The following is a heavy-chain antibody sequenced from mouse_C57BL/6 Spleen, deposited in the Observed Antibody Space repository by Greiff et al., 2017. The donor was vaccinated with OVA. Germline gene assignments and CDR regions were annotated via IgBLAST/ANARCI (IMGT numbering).Heavy chain of an antibody. Sequence: DVKLQESGGGLVQPGGSLKLSCAASGIDFSRYWMSWVRRAPGTGLEWIGEINPDSSTINYAPSLKEKFIISRDNAKKTLYLQMSNVRAEDTALYYCARGDYYGSAFDYWGQGTTLTVSS. CDR3: ARGDYYGSAFDY. V-gene: IGHV4-1*01. CDR2: INPDSSTI. D-gene: IGHD1-1*01. J-gene: IGHJ2*01. CDR1: GIDFSRYW.